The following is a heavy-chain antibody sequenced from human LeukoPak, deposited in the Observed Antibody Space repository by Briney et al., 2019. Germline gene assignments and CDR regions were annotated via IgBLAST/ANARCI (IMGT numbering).Heavy chain of an antibody. CDR3: AGHPTSSHDTFDV. CDR2: TYYRSKWYY. Sequence: SQTLSLTCAISGDSVSSKNTAWNWIRQSPSRGLEWLGRTYYRSKWYYEYAVSVKSRIAINPDTSKNHFSLQLSSVTPEDTAVYYCAGHPTSSHDTFDVWGQGTMVTVSS. CDR1: GDSVSSKNTA. J-gene: IGHJ3*01. D-gene: IGHD6-13*01. V-gene: IGHV6-1*01.